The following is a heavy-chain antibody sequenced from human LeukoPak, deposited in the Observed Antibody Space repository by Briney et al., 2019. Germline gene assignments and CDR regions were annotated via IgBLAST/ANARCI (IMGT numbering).Heavy chain of an antibody. Sequence: TSETLSLTCTVSGGSISSGDYYWSWIRQPPGKGLEWIGYIYYSGSSFYNPSLKSRFTISVDTSKNHFSLNLSSVTAADTAVYYCARRNDPYYFDYWGQGTLVTVSS. V-gene: IGHV4-30-4*08. CDR1: GGSISSGDYY. J-gene: IGHJ4*02. CDR2: IYYSGSS. CDR3: ARRNDPYYFDY. D-gene: IGHD3-16*01.